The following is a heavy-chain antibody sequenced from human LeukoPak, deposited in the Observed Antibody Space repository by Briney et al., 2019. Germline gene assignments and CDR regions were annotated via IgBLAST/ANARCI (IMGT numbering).Heavy chain of an antibody. V-gene: IGHV6-1*01. J-gene: IGHJ4*02. CDR2: TYYRSKWSN. CDR3: ARLVGDQVVY. CDR1: GDTVSSNRAA. Sequence: SQTLSLTFAISGDTVSSNRAAWNWLTQSPSRGLVWLGSTYYRSKWSNDYALSGRRRITIKPNTSKNQFSLQLKFVTPEDTAVYYCARLVGDQVVYWGQGTLVTVSS. D-gene: IGHD2-2*01.